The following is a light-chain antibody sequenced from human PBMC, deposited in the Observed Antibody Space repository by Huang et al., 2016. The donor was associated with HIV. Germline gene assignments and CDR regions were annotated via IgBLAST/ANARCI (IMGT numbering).Light chain of an antibody. CDR2: DAP. V-gene: IGKV1-33*01. CDR3: QHYENLPVT. J-gene: IGKJ4*01. CDR1: HDITNY. Sequence: DIQMTQSPSSLSASIGDRVTITCQASHDITNYLNWYQQRPGKAPKLLIYDAPTLETGVPSRFSGSGSGTDFTFTISSLQPEDIGTYYCQHYENLPVTFGGGTRVDMK.